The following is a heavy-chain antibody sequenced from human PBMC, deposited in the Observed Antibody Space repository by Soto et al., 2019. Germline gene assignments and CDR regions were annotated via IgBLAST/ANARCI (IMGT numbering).Heavy chain of an antibody. CDR3: TRRASSSFYHFDF. Sequence: GESLKISCQASGYSFTAYWITWVRQMPGKGLEWMATIDPSDSYVDYSPSFRGHVTFSVDRSITTVYLQWNSLKASDSAMYFCTRRASSSFYHFDFWGQGALVTVS. CDR2: IDPSDSYV. V-gene: IGHV5-10-1*01. J-gene: IGHJ4*02. D-gene: IGHD2-2*01. CDR1: GYSFTAYW.